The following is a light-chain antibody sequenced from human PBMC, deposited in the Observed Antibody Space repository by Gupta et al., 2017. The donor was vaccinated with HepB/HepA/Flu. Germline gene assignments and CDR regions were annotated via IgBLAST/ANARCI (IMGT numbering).Light chain of an antibody. Sequence: EIVLTQSPATLSWSPGERATLSCRASQSVRSYLAWYQQKPGQAPRLLIYDASNWATGIPARFSGSGSGTEFTLTISSLEPEDFAVYYCQQRSNYPLTFGGGTKVEIK. V-gene: IGKV3-11*01. CDR2: DAS. CDR3: QQRSNYPLT. J-gene: IGKJ4*01. CDR1: QSVRSY.